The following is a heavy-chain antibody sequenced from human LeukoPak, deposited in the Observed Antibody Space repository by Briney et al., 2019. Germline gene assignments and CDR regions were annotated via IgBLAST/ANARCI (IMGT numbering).Heavy chain of an antibody. CDR3: ARDLGRFGEDSTNDY. Sequence: GRSLRLSCAASGFTFSTYTMNWVRQAPGKGLEWVSSISGGTHYIYYADSVKGRFTISRDNAQNSLYLQMNTLRPEDTAVYYCARDLGRFGEDSTNDYWGQGTLVTVSS. J-gene: IGHJ4*02. CDR2: ISGGTHYI. V-gene: IGHV3-21*01. D-gene: IGHD3-10*01. CDR1: GFTFSTYT.